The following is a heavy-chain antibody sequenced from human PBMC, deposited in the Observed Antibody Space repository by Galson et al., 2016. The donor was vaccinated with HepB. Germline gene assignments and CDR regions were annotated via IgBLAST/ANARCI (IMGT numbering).Heavy chain of an antibody. CDR2: LSYDGSKK. CDR3: VKEDPAPQQWLVLWD. V-gene: IGHV3-30*18. J-gene: IGHJ4*02. Sequence: SLRLSCAASGFTFSSYGMHWVRQAPGKGLEWVAVLSYDGSKKYYADSVKGRFTISRDNPKNRLYLQMNSLRAEDTAVYYCVKEDPAPQQWLVLWDWGQGTLVTVSS. CDR1: GFTFSSYG. D-gene: IGHD6-19*01.